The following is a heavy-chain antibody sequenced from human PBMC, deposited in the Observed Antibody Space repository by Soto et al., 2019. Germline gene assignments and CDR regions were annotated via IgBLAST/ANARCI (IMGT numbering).Heavy chain of an antibody. V-gene: IGHV3-74*01. Sequence: EVQLVESAGGSVQPGGSLRLSCVGSEVTFSNYWMHWVGQVPGKGPVWVSRVSPDGSSSSYADFVKGRFIVSRDNAKNVAYLQVNSLRADDTAVYYCATGGYSYGWGYWGQGTLVTVSS. CDR2: VSPDGSSS. D-gene: IGHD5-18*01. J-gene: IGHJ4*02. CDR3: ATGGYSYGWGY. CDR1: EVTFSNYW.